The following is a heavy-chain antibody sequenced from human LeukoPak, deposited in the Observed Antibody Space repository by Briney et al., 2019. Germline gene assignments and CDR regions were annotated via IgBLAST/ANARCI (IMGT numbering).Heavy chain of an antibody. Sequence: GASVKVSCKVSGYTLTELSMHWVRQAPGKGLEWMGGFDPEDGETIYAQKFQGRVTMTEDTSTDTAYMELGSLRSEDTAVYYCATTRTDYGDYVANYWGQGTLVTVSS. J-gene: IGHJ4*02. CDR1: GYTLTELS. D-gene: IGHD4-17*01. CDR3: ATTRTDYGDYVANY. V-gene: IGHV1-24*01. CDR2: FDPEDGET.